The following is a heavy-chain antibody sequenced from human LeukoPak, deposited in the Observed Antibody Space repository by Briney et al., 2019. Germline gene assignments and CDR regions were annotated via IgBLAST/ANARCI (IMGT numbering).Heavy chain of an antibody. D-gene: IGHD5-24*01. CDR3: ARVQRGEMATFDY. V-gene: IGHV3-21*01. Sequence: GGSLRLSCAASGFIFSSYSMNWVRHAPGKGLEWVSSISSTSTCIHYADSLKGRFTISRDNARNSLYLQINSLRVVDTAVYYCARVQRGEMATFDYWGQGTLVTVSS. CDR2: ISSTSTCI. CDR1: GFIFSSYS. J-gene: IGHJ4*02.